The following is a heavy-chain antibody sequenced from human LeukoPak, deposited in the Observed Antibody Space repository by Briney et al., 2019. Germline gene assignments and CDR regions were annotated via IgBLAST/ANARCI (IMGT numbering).Heavy chain of an antibody. J-gene: IGHJ5*02. D-gene: IGHD3-3*01. CDR2: ISGSGGST. CDR1: GFTFSSYD. CDR3: AKNSFGVEHNWFDP. Sequence: GGSLRLSCAASGFTFSSYDIHWVRQAPGKGLEWVSAISGSGGSTYYADSVKGRFTISRDNSKNTLYLQMNSLRAEDTAVYYCAKNSFGVEHNWFDPWGQGTLVTVSS. V-gene: IGHV3-23*01.